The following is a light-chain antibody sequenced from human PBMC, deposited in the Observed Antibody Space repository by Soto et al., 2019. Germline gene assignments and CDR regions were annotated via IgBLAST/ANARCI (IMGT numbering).Light chain of an antibody. Sequence: QSALTQPASVSGSPGQSITISCTGTSSDVGGYNSVSWYQQHPGKAPKLMIYEVSNQPSGVSNRFSGSKSGNTASLTISGLQAEDEADYYCSSYTTSSTLLDVFGTGTKLTVL. CDR1: SSDVGGYNS. J-gene: IGLJ1*01. CDR3: SSYTTSSTLLDV. CDR2: EVS. V-gene: IGLV2-14*01.